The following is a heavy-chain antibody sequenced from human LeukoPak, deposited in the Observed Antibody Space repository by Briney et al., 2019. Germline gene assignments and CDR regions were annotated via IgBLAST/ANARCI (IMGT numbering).Heavy chain of an antibody. CDR1: GFTFSNYW. V-gene: IGHV3-7*01. D-gene: IGHD3-10*01. J-gene: IGHJ4*02. Sequence: GGSLRLSCAASGFTFSNYWMTWVRQAPGKGLEWVAHIRQDGSQKYYVDSVKGRFTIYRDNAKNSLYLQMNSLRAEDTAVYYCARCGMVRGVPSPYYFDYWGQGTLVTVSS. CDR2: IRQDGSQK. CDR3: ARCGMVRGVPSPYYFDY.